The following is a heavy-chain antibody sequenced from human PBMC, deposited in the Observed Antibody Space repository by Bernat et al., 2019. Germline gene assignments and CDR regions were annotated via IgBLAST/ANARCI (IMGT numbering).Heavy chain of an antibody. CDR3: ARGRVSVRPPKYSSSWYGLVY. CDR2: MNPNSGNT. V-gene: IGHV1-8*01. CDR1: GYTFTSYD. D-gene: IGHD6-13*01. Sequence: QVQLVQSGAEVKKPGASVKVSCKASGYTFTSYDINWVRQATGQGLEWMGWMNPNSGNTGYAQKFQGRVTMTRNTSISTAYMELSSLRSEDTAVYYCARGRVSVRPPKYSSSWYGLVYWGQGTLVTDSS. J-gene: IGHJ4*02.